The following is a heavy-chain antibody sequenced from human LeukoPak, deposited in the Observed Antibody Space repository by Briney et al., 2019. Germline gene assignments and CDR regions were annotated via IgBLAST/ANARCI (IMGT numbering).Heavy chain of an antibody. V-gene: IGHV1-8*01. D-gene: IGHD2-15*01. J-gene: IGHJ6*02. CDR3: ARKGYCSGGSCYLGCFGMDV. Sequence: ASVKVSCKASGYTFTSYDINWVRQATGQGLEWLGWMNPNSGITGYAQKFQGRVTMTRNTSISTAYMELSSLRSEDTAVYYCARKGYCSGGSCYLGCFGMDVWGQGTTVTVSS. CDR2: MNPNSGIT. CDR1: GYTFTSYD.